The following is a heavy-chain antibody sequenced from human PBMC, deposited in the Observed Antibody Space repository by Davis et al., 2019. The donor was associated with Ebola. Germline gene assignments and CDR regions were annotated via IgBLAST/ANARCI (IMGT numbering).Heavy chain of an antibody. V-gene: IGHV3-21*01. J-gene: IGHJ4*02. CDR2: ISSSSSYI. Sequence: PGGSLRLSCAASGFTFSSYSMNWVRQAPGKGLEWVSSISSSSSYIYYADSVKGRFTISRDNAKNSLYLQMNSLRAEDTAVYYCARGTRIQLWLGDYWGQGTLVTVSS. CDR1: GFTFSSYS. D-gene: IGHD5-18*01. CDR3: ARGTRIQLWLGDY.